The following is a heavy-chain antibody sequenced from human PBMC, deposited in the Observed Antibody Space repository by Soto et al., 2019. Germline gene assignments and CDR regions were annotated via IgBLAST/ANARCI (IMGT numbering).Heavy chain of an antibody. V-gene: IGHV1-69*01. J-gene: IGHJ6*02. Sequence: QVLLVQSGPEVKKPGSSVQVSCKASGGTFNNYAINWVRQAPGKGLEWMGGIIHTFGTGNHAQMFQGRVMITSDESTTTAYMDLNSVRSEDTAIYYCASFDGTLVRGGRSSPYEMDVWGQGTMVIVSS. CDR1: GGTFNNYA. CDR2: IIHTFGTG. D-gene: IGHD3-10*01. CDR3: ASFDGTLVRGGRSSPYEMDV.